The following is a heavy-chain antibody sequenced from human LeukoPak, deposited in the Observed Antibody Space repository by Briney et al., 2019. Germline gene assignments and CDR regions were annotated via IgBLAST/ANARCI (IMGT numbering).Heavy chain of an antibody. CDR3: ARVSVGATHFDY. CDR1: GGSLSSGGSS. D-gene: IGHD1-26*01. J-gene: IGHJ4*02. CDR2: IYHSGST. Sequence: PSQTLSLTCAVSGGSLSSGGSSWSWIRQPPGKGLEWIVYIYHSGSTYYNPSLKSRVTISVDRSKNQFSLKLSSVTAADTAVYYCARVSVGATHFDYWGQGTLVTVSS. V-gene: IGHV4-30-2*01.